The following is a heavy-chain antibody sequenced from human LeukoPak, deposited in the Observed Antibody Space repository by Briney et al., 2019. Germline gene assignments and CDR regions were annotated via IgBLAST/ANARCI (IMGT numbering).Heavy chain of an antibody. CDR3: ARDRWEQSTNWFDP. D-gene: IGHD1-26*01. Sequence: PGGSLRLSCAASGFTFDDYGMSWVRQAPGKGLEWVSGTNWNGGSTGYADSVKGRFTISRDNAKNSLYLQMNSLRAEDTAVYYCARDRWEQSTNWFDPWGQGTLVTVSS. CDR1: GFTFDDYG. V-gene: IGHV3-20*04. J-gene: IGHJ5*02. CDR2: TNWNGGST.